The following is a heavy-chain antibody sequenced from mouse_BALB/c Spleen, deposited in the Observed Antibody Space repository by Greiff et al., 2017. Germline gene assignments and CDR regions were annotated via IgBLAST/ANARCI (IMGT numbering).Heavy chain of an antibody. V-gene: IGHV5-6-3*01. Sequence: EVQRVESGGGLVQPGGSLKLSCAASGFTFSSYGMSWVRQTPDKRLELVATINSNGGSTYYPDSVKGRFTISRDNAKNTLYLQMSSLKSEDTAMYYCAREIYYGYGERYFDVWGAGTTVTVSS. CDR1: GFTFSSYG. CDR2: INSNGGST. D-gene: IGHD1-2*01. J-gene: IGHJ1*01. CDR3: AREIYYGYGERYFDV.